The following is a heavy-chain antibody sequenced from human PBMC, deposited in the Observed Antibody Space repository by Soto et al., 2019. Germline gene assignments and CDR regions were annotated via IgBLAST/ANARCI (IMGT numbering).Heavy chain of an antibody. D-gene: IGHD4-4*01. J-gene: IGHJ4*02. Sequence: QPGGSLRLSCAASGFTFSNYWMSWVRQAPGKGLEWVANMKEDGGEINYVDSVKGRFTISRDNAKNSQYLQMNSLRVEDTAVYHCVRDRGYSTFDYWGQGTPVTVSS. CDR1: GFTFSNYW. CDR3: VRDRGYSTFDY. V-gene: IGHV3-7*03. CDR2: MKEDGGEI.